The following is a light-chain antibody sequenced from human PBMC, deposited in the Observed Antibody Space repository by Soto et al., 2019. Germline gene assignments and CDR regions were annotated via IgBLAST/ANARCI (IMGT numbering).Light chain of an antibody. CDR2: GAS. Sequence: EIVLAQSPGTLSLSPWESATLSCRASQSVSSNYLAWYQHKPGQTPRLLIYGASSRATGIPDRFRASGSGTDFTLTISRLEPEDFAVYYCQQYGSSLRTFGQGTKVDIK. CDR3: QQYGSSLRT. CDR1: QSVSSNY. V-gene: IGKV3-20*01. J-gene: IGKJ1*01.